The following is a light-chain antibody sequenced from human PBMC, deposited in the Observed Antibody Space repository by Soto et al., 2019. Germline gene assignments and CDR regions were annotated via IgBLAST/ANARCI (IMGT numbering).Light chain of an antibody. V-gene: IGKV1-5*01. CDR3: QQYNSYSPGWT. Sequence: IRMTQSPSTVSAYVGDRVTITCRASQSIDRWLAWYQQRPGKAPKILIYHASSLETGVPSRFSGSGSGTEFTLTISSLQPDDFATYYCQQYNSYSPGWTFGQGTKVDI. CDR2: HAS. CDR1: QSIDRW. J-gene: IGKJ1*01.